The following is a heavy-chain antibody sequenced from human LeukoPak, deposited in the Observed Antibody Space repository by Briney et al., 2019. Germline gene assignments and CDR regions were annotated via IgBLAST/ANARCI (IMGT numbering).Heavy chain of an antibody. CDR2: INPNSGGT. J-gene: IGHJ4*02. V-gene: IGHV1-2*02. Sequence: PVASVKVSCKASGYTFTGYYMHWVRQAPGQGLEWMGWINPNSGGTNYAQKFQGRVTMTRDTSISTAYMELSRLRSDDTAVYYCAREPDESGSYLRTDYWGQGTLVTVSS. CDR3: AREPDESGSYLRTDY. CDR1: GYTFTGYY. D-gene: IGHD1-26*01.